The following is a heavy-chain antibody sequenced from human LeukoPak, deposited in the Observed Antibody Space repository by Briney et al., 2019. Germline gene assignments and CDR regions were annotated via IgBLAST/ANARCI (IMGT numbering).Heavy chain of an antibody. J-gene: IGHJ4*02. CDR1: GFTFSSYA. D-gene: IGHD3-10*01. Sequence: SGGSLRLSCAASGFTFSSYAMTWVRQAPGKGLESVSSISSTGGSTYYADSVKGRFTISRDNSKNTLYLQMNSLRAEDTAVYYCAKGTNYYTSGYYLDYWGQGTVVTVSS. CDR3: AKGTNYYTSGYYLDY. CDR2: ISSTGGST. V-gene: IGHV3-23*01.